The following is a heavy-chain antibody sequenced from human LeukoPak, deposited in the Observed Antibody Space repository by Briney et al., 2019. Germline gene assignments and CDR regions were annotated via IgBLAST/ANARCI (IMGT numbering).Heavy chain of an antibody. V-gene: IGHV1-69*13. J-gene: IGHJ4*02. Sequence: GASVTVSCTASGYTFTGYYMHWVRQAPGQGLEWMGGIIPIFGTANYAQKFQGRVTITADESTSTAYMELSSLRSEDTAVYYCASRYSSGWYYFDYWGQGTLVTVSS. CDR3: ASRYSSGWYYFDY. D-gene: IGHD6-19*01. CDR1: GYTFTGYY. CDR2: IIPIFGTA.